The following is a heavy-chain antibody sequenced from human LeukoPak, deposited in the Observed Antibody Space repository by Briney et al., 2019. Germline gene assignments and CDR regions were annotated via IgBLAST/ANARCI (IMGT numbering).Heavy chain of an antibody. CDR3: ARNYNWTVGSPYSFDY. Sequence: SDILSLTCAVDSRSFSGYYCSCIRQPPGKWLGWIGEINHRGSTNYNPSLKSRVTISEDTSKNHFSLRLSSVTAADTAVYYCARNYNWTVGSPYSFDYWGQGTLVTVSS. CDR1: SRSFSGYY. D-gene: IGHD1-1*01. J-gene: IGHJ4*02. V-gene: IGHV4-34*01. CDR2: INHRGST.